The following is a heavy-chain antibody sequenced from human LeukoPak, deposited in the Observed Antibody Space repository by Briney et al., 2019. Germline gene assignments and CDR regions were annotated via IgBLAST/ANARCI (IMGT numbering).Heavy chain of an antibody. CDR3: ARTTVTTGGGWFDP. D-gene: IGHD4-17*01. J-gene: IGHJ5*02. Sequence: GGSLRLSCAASGFTFSSYAMSWVRQAPGKGLEWVSAISGSGGSTYYADSVKGRFTISRDNSKNTLYLQMSSLRAEDTAVYYCARTTVTTGGGWFDPWGQGTLVTVSS. V-gene: IGHV3-23*01. CDR1: GFTFSSYA. CDR2: ISGSGGST.